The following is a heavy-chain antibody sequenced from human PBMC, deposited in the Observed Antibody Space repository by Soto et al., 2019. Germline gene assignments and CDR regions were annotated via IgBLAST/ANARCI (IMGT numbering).Heavy chain of an antibody. CDR3: ANDWSGDASDV. J-gene: IGHJ3*01. CDR1: GFSFSVFA. Sequence: EVDLLESGGGLAQPGWSRRLSCAASGFSFSVFAMTWVRQAPGKGLEWVSRISGSGGSTYYADYVKGRFTISRDNSKNMLYLQMNSLRGEDTAVYYCANDWSGDASDVWGQGTMVIVSS. CDR2: ISGSGGST. V-gene: IGHV3-23*01.